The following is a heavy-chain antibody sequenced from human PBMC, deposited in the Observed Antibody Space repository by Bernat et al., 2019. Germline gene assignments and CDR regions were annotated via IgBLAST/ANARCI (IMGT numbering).Heavy chain of an antibody. D-gene: IGHD6-13*01. CDR1: GYSFTSYW. CDR2: IYPDNHYT. V-gene: IGHV5-51*01. Sequence: DVQPVQSGAEVKKPGEPLKISCKGSGYSFTSYWIGWVPQMPGKGMGWTGMIYPDNHYTRYSPSFQDQVTITADKSISTTYLQWSSLKASNNAMYYCARLPTGAAAGIDYWGQGTLVTVSS. CDR3: ARLPTGAAAGIDY. J-gene: IGHJ4*02.